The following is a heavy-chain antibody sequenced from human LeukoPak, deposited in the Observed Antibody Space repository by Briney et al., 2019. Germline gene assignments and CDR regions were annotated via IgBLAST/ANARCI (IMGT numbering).Heavy chain of an antibody. Sequence: GGSLRLSCAASGITFTNAWLTWVRQAPGKGLEWVSVIYSGGSTFYADSVKGRFTISRDNSKNTLYLQMNSLRAEDTAVYYCAKRRVRGVNSAFDIWGQGTMVTVSS. CDR2: IYSGGST. V-gene: IGHV3-53*01. CDR3: AKRRVRGVNSAFDI. CDR1: GITFTNAW. D-gene: IGHD3-10*01. J-gene: IGHJ3*02.